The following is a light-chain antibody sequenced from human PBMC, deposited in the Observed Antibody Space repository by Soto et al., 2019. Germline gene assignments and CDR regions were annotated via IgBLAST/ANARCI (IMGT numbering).Light chain of an antibody. Sequence: DIVMTQSPDSLAVSLGERATINCKSSQSVLFTSNNKNYLAWYQQKPGQTPKLLVYWASTRESGVPDRFSGSGSGTDFTLTISSLQAEDVAVYYCQQYHSTPYTFGHGTKLEIK. CDR1: QSVLFTSNNKNY. CDR3: QQYHSTPYT. CDR2: WAS. J-gene: IGKJ2*01. V-gene: IGKV4-1*01.